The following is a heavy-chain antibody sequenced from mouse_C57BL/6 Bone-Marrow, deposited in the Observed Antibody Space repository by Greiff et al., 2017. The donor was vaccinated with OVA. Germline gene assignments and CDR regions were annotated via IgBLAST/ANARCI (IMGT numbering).Heavy chain of an antibody. CDR2: IDPSDSYT. D-gene: IGHD1-1*01. Sequence: QVQLKQPGAELVMPGASVKLSCKASGYTFTSYWMHWVKQRPGQGLEWIGEIDPSDSYTNYNQKFKGKSTLTVDKSSSTAYMQLSSLTSEDSAVYYCARSFPVYYYGSSYWYFDVWGTGTTVTVSS. J-gene: IGHJ1*03. CDR3: ARSFPVYYYGSSYWYFDV. CDR1: GYTFTSYW. V-gene: IGHV1-69*01.